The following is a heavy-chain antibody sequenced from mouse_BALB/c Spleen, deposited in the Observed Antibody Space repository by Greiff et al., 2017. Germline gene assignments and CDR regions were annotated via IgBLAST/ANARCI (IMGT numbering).Heavy chain of an antibody. J-gene: IGHJ2*01. CDR3: ARQGLAYYRYPFDY. Sequence: VQLQQSGPGLVKPSQSLSLTCTVTGYSITSDYAWNWIRQFPGNKLEWMGYISYSGSTSYNPSLKSRISITRDTSKNQFFLQLNSVTTEDTATYYCARQGLAYYRYPFDYWGQGTTLTVSS. D-gene: IGHD2-14*01. CDR1: GYSITSDYA. CDR2: ISYSGST. V-gene: IGHV3-2*02.